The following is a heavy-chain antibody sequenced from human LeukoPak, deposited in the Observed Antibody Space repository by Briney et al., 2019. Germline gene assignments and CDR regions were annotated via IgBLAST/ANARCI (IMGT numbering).Heavy chain of an antibody. CDR1: GVSINSHY. D-gene: IGHD1-14*01. V-gene: IGHV4-4*09. Sequence: SETLSLTCTVSGVSINSHYLNWIRQPPGKGLEWIGYIYGSGRTNYNPSLKSRVTMSVDTSKSQFSLKLSSVTAVDTAVYYCAKPRDRDMYYFDNWGQGILVTVSS. J-gene: IGHJ4*02. CDR3: AKPRDRDMYYFDN. CDR2: IYGSGRT.